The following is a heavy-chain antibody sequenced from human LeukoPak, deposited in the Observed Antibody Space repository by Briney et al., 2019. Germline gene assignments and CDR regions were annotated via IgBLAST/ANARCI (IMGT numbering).Heavy chain of an antibody. Sequence: SETLSLTCTVSGDSISSYYWSWIRQPPGKGLEWIGYIYYSGSTNYNPSLKSRVTISVDTSKNQFSLKLSSVTAADTAVYYCARHETALFDYWGQGTLVTVSS. CDR2: IYYSGST. D-gene: IGHD5-18*01. CDR3: ARHETALFDY. CDR1: GDSISSYY. J-gene: IGHJ4*02. V-gene: IGHV4-59*08.